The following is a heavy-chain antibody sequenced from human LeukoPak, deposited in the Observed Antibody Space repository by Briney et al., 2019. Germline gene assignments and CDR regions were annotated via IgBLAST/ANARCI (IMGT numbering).Heavy chain of an antibody. V-gene: IGHV3-7*01. CDR1: GFTLSNYY. CDR3: ARGGSGSFDY. CDR2: IKQDGSEK. J-gene: IGHJ4*02. Sequence: PGGSLRLSCAASGFTLSNYYMNWVRQAPGKGLEWVANIKQDGSEKYYVDSVKGRFTISRDNAKNSLYLQMNSLRAEDTAVYYCARGGSGSFDYWGQGTLVTVSS. D-gene: IGHD2-15*01.